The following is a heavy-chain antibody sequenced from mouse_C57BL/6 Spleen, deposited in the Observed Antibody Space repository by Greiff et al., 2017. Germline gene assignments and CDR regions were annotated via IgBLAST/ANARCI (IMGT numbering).Heavy chain of an antibody. CDR1: GFSFNTYA. Sequence: EVQLVESGGGLVQPKGSLKLSCAASGFSFNTYAMNWVRQAPGKGLEWVARIRSKSNNYATYYADSVKDRFTISRDDSESMLYLQMNNLKTEDTAMYYCVSQHYGYVHWYFDVWGTGTTVTVSS. CDR3: VSQHYGYVHWYFDV. J-gene: IGHJ1*03. V-gene: IGHV10-1*01. CDR2: IRSKSNNYAT. D-gene: IGHD2-2*01.